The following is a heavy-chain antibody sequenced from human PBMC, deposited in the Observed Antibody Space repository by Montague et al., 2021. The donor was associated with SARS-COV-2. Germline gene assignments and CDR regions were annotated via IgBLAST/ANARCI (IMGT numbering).Heavy chain of an antibody. V-gene: IGHV3-23*03. D-gene: IGHD1-26*01. CDR1: EFAFSSYA. CDR2: IYSGGSST. CDR3: AKSAWGVTDAFDI. J-gene: IGHJ3*02. Sequence: SLRLSSAASEFAFSSYAMSWVRQAPGKGLEWVSAIYSGGSSTFYADSVKGRFTISRDNSKNTLYLQMNSLRAEDTAVYYCAKSAWGVTDAFDIWGQGTMVTVSS.